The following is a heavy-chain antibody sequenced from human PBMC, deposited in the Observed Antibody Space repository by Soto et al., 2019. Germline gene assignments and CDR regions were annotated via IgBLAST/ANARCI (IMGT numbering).Heavy chain of an antibody. D-gene: IGHD6-19*01. Sequence: QVQLVQSGAEVKKPGSSVKVSCKASGGTFSSYAISWVRQAPGQGLEWMGGIIPIFGTANYAQKFQGRVTMXAXXYTGAGYVERSSLRSEDTAVYYCARGIGSGWAFDYWGQGTLVTVS. J-gene: IGHJ4*02. CDR1: GGTFSSYA. CDR2: IIPIFGTA. V-gene: IGHV1-69*12. CDR3: ARGIGSGWAFDY.